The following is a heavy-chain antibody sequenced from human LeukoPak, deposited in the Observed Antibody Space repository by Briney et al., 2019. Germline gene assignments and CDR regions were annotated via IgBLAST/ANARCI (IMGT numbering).Heavy chain of an antibody. CDR2: IYPGDSDT. D-gene: IGHD2-2*01. Sequence: GESLKISCNASSYSFTSYWIGWVRQMPRKGLEWMGIIYPGDSDTRYNTSFQGQGTISAHKSISTAYLQWSSLKASDTAMYYCARAGYCSSTSCYSFDAFDIWGQGTMVTVSS. CDR1: SYSFTSYW. J-gene: IGHJ3*02. CDR3: ARAGYCSSTSCYSFDAFDI. V-gene: IGHV5-51*01.